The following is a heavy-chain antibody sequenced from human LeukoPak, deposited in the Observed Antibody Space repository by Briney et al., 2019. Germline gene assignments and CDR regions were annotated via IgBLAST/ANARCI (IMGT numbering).Heavy chain of an antibody. Sequence: PGRSLRLSCVASGFAFDDYAMHWVRQAPGKGLEWVSGISWDGANTGYADSVRGPFTISRDNAKNSLYLQMNSLRTEDTALYYCASVTGSSLSRNYFDPWGQGTLVTVSS. D-gene: IGHD6-6*01. J-gene: IGHJ5*02. CDR2: ISWDGANT. CDR3: ASVTGSSLSRNYFDP. CDR1: GFAFDDYA. V-gene: IGHV3-9*01.